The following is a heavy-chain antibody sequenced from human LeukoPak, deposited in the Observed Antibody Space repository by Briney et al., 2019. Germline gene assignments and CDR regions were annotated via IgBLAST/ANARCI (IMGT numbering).Heavy chain of an antibody. D-gene: IGHD4-17*01. CDR2: IRQDGGEA. Sequence: GGSLRLSCAASGFTVRNNYMSWVRQAPGKGLEWVANIRQDGGEAYHLDSVKGRITSSRDNSKNSLYRQMNSLRAEDTAVYYCARGEGGDYTWGQGTLVTVSS. V-gene: IGHV3-7*01. J-gene: IGHJ5*02. CDR3: ARGEGGDYT. CDR1: GFTVRNNY.